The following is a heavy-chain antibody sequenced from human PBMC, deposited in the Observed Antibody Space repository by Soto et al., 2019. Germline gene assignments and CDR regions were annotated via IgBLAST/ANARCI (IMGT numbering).Heavy chain of an antibody. V-gene: IGHV3-7*01. CDR1: GFTFSSYA. J-gene: IGHJ6*02. Sequence: GGSLRLSCAASGFTFSSYAMSWVRQAPGKGLEWVANIKQDGSEKYYVDSVKGRFTISRDNAKNSLSLQMNSLRAEDTAVYYCARDRYSYYDFWSGSLPYYYFGMDVWGQGTTVTVSS. D-gene: IGHD3-3*01. CDR2: IKQDGSEK. CDR3: ARDRYSYYDFWSGSLPYYYFGMDV.